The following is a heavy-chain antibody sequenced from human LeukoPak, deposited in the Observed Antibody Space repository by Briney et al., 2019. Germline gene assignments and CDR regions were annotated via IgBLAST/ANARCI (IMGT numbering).Heavy chain of an antibody. CDR3: ARVDRGLYSSGWYGGY. J-gene: IGHJ4*02. Sequence: ASVKVSCKASGYTXTGYYMHLVRQAPGQGLEWMGWINPNSGGTNYAQKFQGRVTMTRDTSISTAYMELSRLRSDDTAVYYCARVDRGLYSSGWYGGYWGQGTLVTVSS. D-gene: IGHD6-19*01. V-gene: IGHV1-2*02. CDR2: INPNSGGT. CDR1: GYTXTGYY.